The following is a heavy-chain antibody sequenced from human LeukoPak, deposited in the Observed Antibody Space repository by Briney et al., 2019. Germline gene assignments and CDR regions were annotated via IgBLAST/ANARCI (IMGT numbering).Heavy chain of an antibody. D-gene: IGHD5-24*01. CDR3: ARVAQDHHGPRSVYFDY. CDR2: TYYRSKWYN. CDR1: GDSVSSNSAA. V-gene: IGHV6-1*01. J-gene: IGHJ4*02. Sequence: SQTLSLTCAISGDSVSSNSAAWNWIRQSPSRGLEWLGRTYYRSKWYNDYAVSVKSRITINPDTSKNQFSLQLNSVTPEDTAVYYCARVAQDHHGPRSVYFDYWGQGTLVTVSS.